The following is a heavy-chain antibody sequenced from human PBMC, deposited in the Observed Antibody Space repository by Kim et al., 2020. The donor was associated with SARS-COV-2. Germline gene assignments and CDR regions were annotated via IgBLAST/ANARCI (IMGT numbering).Heavy chain of an antibody. V-gene: IGHV4-59*08. D-gene: IGHD6-19*01. CDR3: ARQRQWLNDAFDI. Sequence: YTPALQSRVTIAVDTSKNQFALKLSSVTAADTAVYYCARQRQWLNDAFDIWGQGTMVTVSS. J-gene: IGHJ3*02.